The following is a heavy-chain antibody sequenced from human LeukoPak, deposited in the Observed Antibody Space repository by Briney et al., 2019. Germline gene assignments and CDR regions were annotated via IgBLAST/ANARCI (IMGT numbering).Heavy chain of an antibody. V-gene: IGHV3-48*03. CDR2: ISSSGSPI. CDR3: ARDLSAEAGTESH. Sequence: EPGGSLRLSCAASGFTFTSYEMNWVRQAPGKGLEWVSYISSSGSPIYYADSVKGRFTISRDNAKSSLYLQMNSLRAEDTAVYYCARDLSAEAGTESHWGQGTLVTVSS. J-gene: IGHJ4*02. CDR1: GFTFTSYE. D-gene: IGHD6-19*01.